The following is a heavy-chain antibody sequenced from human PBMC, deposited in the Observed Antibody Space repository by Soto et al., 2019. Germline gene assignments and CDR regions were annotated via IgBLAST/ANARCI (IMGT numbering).Heavy chain of an antibody. CDR2: ISYDGSNK. D-gene: IGHD3-3*01. CDR3: AESGNSDY. Sequence: GGSLRLSCAASGFTFSSYGMHWVRQAPGKGLEWVAVISYDGSNKYYADSVKGRFTISRDNSKNTLYLQMNSLRAEDTAVYYCAESGNSDYWGQGTLVTVSS. J-gene: IGHJ4*02. V-gene: IGHV3-30*03. CDR1: GFTFSSYG.